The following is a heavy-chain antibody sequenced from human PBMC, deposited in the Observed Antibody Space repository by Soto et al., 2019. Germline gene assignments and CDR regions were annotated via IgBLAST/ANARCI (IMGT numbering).Heavy chain of an antibody. CDR2: ISGTGSTI. CDR3: ARDPKVLWFGVLDH. V-gene: IGHV3-48*01. D-gene: IGHD3-10*01. CDR1: GFTFIKYS. J-gene: IGHJ4*02. Sequence: PGGSLRLSCAASGFTFIKYSMNWVRQAPGKGLEWVAYISGTGSTIYYADSVRGRFTISRDDAKKSVYLQMNSLRAEDTAVYYCARDPKVLWFGVLDHWGQGSLVTVSS.